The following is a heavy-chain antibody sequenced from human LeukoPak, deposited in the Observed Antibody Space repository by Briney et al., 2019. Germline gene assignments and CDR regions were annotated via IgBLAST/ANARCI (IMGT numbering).Heavy chain of an antibody. V-gene: IGHV3-23*01. J-gene: IGHJ4*02. CDR2: VSGSGGTA. CDR3: AKHPGSGNYFFDS. D-gene: IGHD3-10*01. Sequence: GGSLRLSCAASGFTFSSYAMSWVRQAPGKGLEWVSGVSGSGGTAYYADSVKGRFTISSDNSKNTLYLQMNSLRAEDMAVYYCAKHPGSGNYFFDSWGQGTLVTVSS. CDR1: GFTFSSYA.